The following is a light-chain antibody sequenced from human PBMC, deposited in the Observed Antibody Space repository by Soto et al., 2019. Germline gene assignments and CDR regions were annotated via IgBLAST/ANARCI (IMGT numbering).Light chain of an antibody. CDR3: QQYDSSPIT. CDR2: GAS. V-gene: IGKV3-20*01. J-gene: IGKJ5*01. CDR1: QTVSRNY. Sequence: EIVLTQSAGTLSLSPGERGTLSCRASQTVSRNYLAWYQQRRGQAPRLLIHGASSRATGIPDRFSGSGSGTDFTLTISRLEPEDFAVYYCQQYDSSPITFGQGTRLEIK.